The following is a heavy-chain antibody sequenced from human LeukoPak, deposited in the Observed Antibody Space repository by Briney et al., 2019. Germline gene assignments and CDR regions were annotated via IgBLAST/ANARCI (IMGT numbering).Heavy chain of an antibody. J-gene: IGHJ3*02. CDR1: GFSFSTNS. Sequence: GGSLRLSCAASGFSFSTNSMNWVGQVPGKGLEWVSVVGGDDATYYKDSVKGRFTISRDNSKNTLSLQMNSLRLEDTAVYYCAKDSWSRNGIYDPFDIWGQGTMVTVSS. CDR2: VGGDDAT. V-gene: IGHV3-23*01. D-gene: IGHD2-8*01. CDR3: AKDSWSRNGIYDPFDI.